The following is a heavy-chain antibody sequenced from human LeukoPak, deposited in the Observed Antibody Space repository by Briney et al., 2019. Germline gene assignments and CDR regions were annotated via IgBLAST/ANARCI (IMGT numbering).Heavy chain of an antibody. Sequence: ASVTVSCKASGYTFTGYYMHWERQAPGQGLEWMGRINPNSGGTNYAQKFQGRVTTTRDTSISTAYMELSRLRSDDTAVYYCARGFSPTNDYWGQGTLVTVSS. CDR3: ARGFSPTNDY. D-gene: IGHD2/OR15-2a*01. CDR2: INPNSGGT. V-gene: IGHV1-2*06. CDR1: GYTFTGYY. J-gene: IGHJ4*02.